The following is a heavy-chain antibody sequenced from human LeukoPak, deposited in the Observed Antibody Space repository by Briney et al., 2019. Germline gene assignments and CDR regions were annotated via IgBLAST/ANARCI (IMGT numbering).Heavy chain of an antibody. V-gene: IGHV3-7*03. D-gene: IGHD6-13*01. J-gene: IGHJ6*03. CDR1: GFTFSSYW. Sequence: GGSLRLSCAASGFTFSSYWMSWVRQAPGKGLEWVANIKKDGSEKYYVDSVKGRFTISRDNAKNSLYLQMNSLRAEDTAVYYCAKDSGYSSSWYYYYYYMDVWGKGTTVTVSS. CDR2: IKKDGSEK. CDR3: AKDSGYSSSWYYYYYYMDV.